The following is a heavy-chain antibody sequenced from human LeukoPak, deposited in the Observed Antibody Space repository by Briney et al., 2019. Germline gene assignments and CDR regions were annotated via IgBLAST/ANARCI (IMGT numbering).Heavy chain of an antibody. CDR3: ARGYGGNSVDY. CDR2: IKQDGSEK. V-gene: IGHV3-7*01. CDR1: GFTFSSYW. J-gene: IGHJ4*02. Sequence: GGSLRLSCAASGFTFSSYWMNWVRQAPGKGLEWVANIKQDGSEKYYVDSVKGRFTISRDNAKNSLYLQMNSLRAEDTAVYYCARGYGGNSVDYWGQGTLVTVSS. D-gene: IGHD4-23*01.